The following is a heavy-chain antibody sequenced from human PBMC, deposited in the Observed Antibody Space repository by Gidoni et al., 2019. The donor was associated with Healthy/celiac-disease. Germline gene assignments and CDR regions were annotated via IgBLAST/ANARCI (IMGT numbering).Heavy chain of an antibody. V-gene: IGHV4-34*01. CDR3: ARAILGYCSGGSCYPNYYYYYGMDV. CDR1: GGSFSGYS. J-gene: IGHJ6*02. CDR2: INHSGST. Sequence: QVQLQQWGAGLLKPSETLSLTCAVYGGSFSGYSWSWFRQPPGKGLEWIGEINHSGSTNYNPSLKSRVTISVDTSKNQFSLKLSSVTAADTAVYYCARAILGYCSGGSCYPNYYYYYGMDVWGQGTTVTVSS. D-gene: IGHD2-15*01.